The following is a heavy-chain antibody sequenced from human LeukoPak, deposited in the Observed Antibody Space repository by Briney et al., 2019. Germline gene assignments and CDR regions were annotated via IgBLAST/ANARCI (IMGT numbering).Heavy chain of an antibody. CDR1: GFIFSYYG. J-gene: IGHJ6*02. Sequence: GGSLRLTCSASGFIFSYYGMHWVRQAPGKGLEWVAFIRYDGSTKYYADSVKGRFTISRDNSKNTLYPHMNSLRAEDTAVYYCAKDLGPIVGAMDVWGQGTTVTVSS. CDR2: IRYDGSTK. V-gene: IGHV3-30*02. D-gene: IGHD1-26*01. CDR3: AKDLGPIVGAMDV.